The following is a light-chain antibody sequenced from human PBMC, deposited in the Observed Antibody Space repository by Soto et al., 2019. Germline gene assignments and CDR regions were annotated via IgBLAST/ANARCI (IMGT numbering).Light chain of an antibody. CDR2: AAS. CDR3: QQSYSTPT. V-gene: IGKV1-39*01. CDR1: QSISNY. J-gene: IGKJ2*01. Sequence: DIQMTQSPSSLSASVGDRVTITCRASQSISNYLNWYQQKPGKAPKLLIYAASSLQSGVPSRFSGSGSGTDFTLTSSILQPEDFATYYFQQSYSTPTFGQGTKLEIK.